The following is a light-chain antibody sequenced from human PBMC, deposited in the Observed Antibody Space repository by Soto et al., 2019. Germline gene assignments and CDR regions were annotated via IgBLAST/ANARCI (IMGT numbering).Light chain of an antibody. Sequence: EIVLTQSPGTLSLSPGEGATLSCRASQSVSSSYLTWYQQKPGQAPRLVIYGASTRATGIPDRFSGSGSGTDFTLTISRLEPEDFAVYYCQQYGSSPFTFGPGTKVDI. J-gene: IGKJ3*01. CDR1: QSVSSSY. CDR2: GAS. V-gene: IGKV3-20*01. CDR3: QQYGSSPFT.